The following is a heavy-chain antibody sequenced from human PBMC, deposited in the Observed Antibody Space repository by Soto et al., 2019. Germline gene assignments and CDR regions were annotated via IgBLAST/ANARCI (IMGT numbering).Heavy chain of an antibody. V-gene: IGHV1-69*01. J-gene: IGHJ3*01. Sequence: QVQLIQSEAEVKKPGSSVRVSCTASGGIFGSHGFSWVRQAPGQRLEWVGGFIPIFRTLTYTEKFQARVRIAADDSTNTVYMDLSSLTSEDTAVYYCVRDRRIYYSDPHDEFGASDYEVWGQGTMVSVSS. CDR1: GGIFGSHG. D-gene: IGHD3-22*01. CDR2: FIPIFRTL. CDR3: VRDRRIYYSDPHDEFGASDYEV.